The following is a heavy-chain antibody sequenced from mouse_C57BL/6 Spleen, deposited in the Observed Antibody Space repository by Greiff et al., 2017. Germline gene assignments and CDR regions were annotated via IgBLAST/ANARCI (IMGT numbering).Heavy chain of an antibody. Sequence: VQRVESGAELARPGASVKLSCQASGYTFTSYGISWVKQRTGQGLEWIGEIYPRSGNTYYNEKFKGKATMTADKSSSTAYMGLRSLTSEDSAVYFWASSEIYYDYDARGYWGQGTSVTVSS. CDR1: GYTFTSYG. CDR2: IYPRSGNT. CDR3: ASSEIYYDYDARGY. D-gene: IGHD2-1*01. J-gene: IGHJ4*01. V-gene: IGHV1-81*01.